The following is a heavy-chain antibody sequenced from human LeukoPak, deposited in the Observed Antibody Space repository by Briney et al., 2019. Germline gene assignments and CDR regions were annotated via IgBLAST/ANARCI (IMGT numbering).Heavy chain of an antibody. V-gene: IGHV3-23*01. CDR2: ISGSGDST. J-gene: IGHJ4*02. D-gene: IGHD5-18*01. CDR3: AKRTWIQLSPEYYFDY. Sequence: GGSLRLSCAASGFTFSTYAVNWVRQAPGKGLEWVSTISGSGDSTYYADSVKGRFTISRDNSKNTLYLQMNSLRAEDTAVYYCAKRTWIQLSPEYYFDYWGQGTLVTVSS. CDR1: GFTFSTYA.